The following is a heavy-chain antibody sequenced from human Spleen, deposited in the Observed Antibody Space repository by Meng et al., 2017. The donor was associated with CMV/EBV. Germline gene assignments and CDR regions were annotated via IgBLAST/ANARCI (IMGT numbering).Heavy chain of an antibody. Sequence: ASVKVSCKASGYTFNDYYMHWVRQAPGHGLEWLGWINPNSGGIKYAQEFQGSVTMTSDTSISTAYMELSRQRSDDTAVYYCARDRTQLRFLEWLPPFDSWGQGTLVTVSS. CDR1: GYTFNDYY. D-gene: IGHD3-3*01. CDR3: ARDRTQLRFLEWLPPFDS. CDR2: INPNSGGI. J-gene: IGHJ4*02. V-gene: IGHV1-2*02.